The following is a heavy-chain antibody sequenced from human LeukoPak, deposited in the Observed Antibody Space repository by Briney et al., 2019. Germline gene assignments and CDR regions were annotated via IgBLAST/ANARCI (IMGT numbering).Heavy chain of an antibody. J-gene: IGHJ3*01. Sequence: GASVKVSCKASGYTFTSYGISWVRQAPGQGLEWMGWISAYNGSTNYAQKLQGRVTMTTDTSTSTAYMELRSLRPDDTAVYYCASGATPYSSGWYKAFDFWGQGTMVTVSS. D-gene: IGHD6-19*01. CDR2: ISAYNGST. V-gene: IGHV1-18*01. CDR3: ASGATPYSSGWYKAFDF. CDR1: GYTFTSYG.